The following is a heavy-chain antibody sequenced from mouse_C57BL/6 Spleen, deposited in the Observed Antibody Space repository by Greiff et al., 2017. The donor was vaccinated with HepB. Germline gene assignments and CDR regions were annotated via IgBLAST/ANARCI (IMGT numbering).Heavy chain of an antibody. J-gene: IGHJ4*01. D-gene: IGHD1-1*01. Sequence: DVKLVESGGGLVQPGGSLKLSCAASGFTFSDYYMYWVRQTPEKRLEWVAYISNGGGSTYHPDTVKGRFTISRDNAKNTLYLQMSRLKSEDTAMYYWARHPYDYGSSYEGWAMDYWGQGTSVTVSS. CDR1: GFTFSDYY. CDR2: ISNGGGST. CDR3: ARHPYDYGSSYEGWAMDY. V-gene: IGHV5-12*01.